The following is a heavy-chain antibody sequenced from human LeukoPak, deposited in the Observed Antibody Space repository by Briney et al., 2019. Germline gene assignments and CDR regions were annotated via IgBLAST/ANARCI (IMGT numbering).Heavy chain of an antibody. CDR2: INHDGSEK. D-gene: IGHD2-8*01. J-gene: IGHJ4*02. V-gene: IGHV3-7*01. Sequence: GGSLRLSCAASGFTFSTYWMTWVRQAAGKGLEWVANINHDGSEKYYVDSVRGRLPISSANAKNSLYRQMNRLAAHDDALYYRAKLMAYGGGGEAFDYWGQGSLVTVSS. CDR1: GFTFSTYW. CDR3: AKLMAYGGGGEAFDY.